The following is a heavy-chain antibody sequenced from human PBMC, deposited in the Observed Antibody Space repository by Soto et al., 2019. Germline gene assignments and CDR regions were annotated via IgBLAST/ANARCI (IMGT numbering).Heavy chain of an antibody. Sequence: QVQLVASGGGVVQPGRSLRLSCAATGFSFSTHAMYWVRQAPGKGLEWVAVISFDGGIKYYADAVKGRFTISRDNSKNTVFLQTNSLRPEDTAVSFFMREHVWTTGPGKGVFDYWGQGARVTVSS. CDR2: ISFDGGIK. D-gene: IGHD6-13*01. J-gene: IGHJ4*02. V-gene: IGHV3-30*03. CDR3: MREHVWTTGPGKGVFDY. CDR1: GFSFSTHA.